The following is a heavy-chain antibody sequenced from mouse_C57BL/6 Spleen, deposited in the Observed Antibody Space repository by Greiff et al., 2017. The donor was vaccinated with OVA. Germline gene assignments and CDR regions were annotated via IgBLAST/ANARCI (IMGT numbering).Heavy chain of an antibody. D-gene: IGHD2-3*01. J-gene: IGHJ4*01. CDR3: TRGGYYHYAMDY. Sequence: VQLQQSGAELVRPGASVKLSCTASGFNIKDDYMHWVKQRPEQGLEWIGWIDPENGDTEYASKFQGKATITADTSSNTAYLQLSSLTSEDTAVYYCTRGGYYHYAMDYWGQGTSVTVSS. CDR1: GFNIKDDY. V-gene: IGHV14-4*01. CDR2: IDPENGDT.